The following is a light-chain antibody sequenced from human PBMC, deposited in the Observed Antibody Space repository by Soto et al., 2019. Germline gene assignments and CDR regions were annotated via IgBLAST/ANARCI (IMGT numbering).Light chain of an antibody. Sequence: QSALTQPRSVSGSPGQSVTISCTGTSSDVGGYNYVSWYQQHPGEAPKLMIYDVSKRPSGVPDRFSGSKSGNTASLTISGLQAEDEADYYCCSYAGSYTFGVFGGGTQLTVL. CDR2: DVS. V-gene: IGLV2-11*01. J-gene: IGLJ2*01. CDR3: CSYAGSYTFGV. CDR1: SSDVGGYNY.